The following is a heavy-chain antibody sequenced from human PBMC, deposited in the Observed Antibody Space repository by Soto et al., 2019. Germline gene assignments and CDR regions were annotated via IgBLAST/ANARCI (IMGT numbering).Heavy chain of an antibody. V-gene: IGHV1-69*12. D-gene: IGHD2-15*01. CDR2: IIPIFGTA. CDR3: ASAVSGGPPFYYGMDV. CDR1: GGTFSSYA. J-gene: IGHJ6*02. Sequence: QVQLVQSGAEVKKPGSSVKVSCKASGGTFSSYAISWVRQAPGLGLEWMGGIIPIFGTANYAQKFQGRVTITADESTSTAYMELSSLRSEDTAVYYCASAVSGGPPFYYGMDVWGQGTTVTVSS.